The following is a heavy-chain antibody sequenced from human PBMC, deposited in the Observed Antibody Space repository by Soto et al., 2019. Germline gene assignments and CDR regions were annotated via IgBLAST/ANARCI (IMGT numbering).Heavy chain of an antibody. D-gene: IGHD2-15*01. V-gene: IGHV4-59*01. Sequence: SETLSLTCTVSGGSISSYYWSWIRQPPGKGLEWIGYIYYSGSTNYNPSLKSRVTISVDTSKNQFSLKLSSVTAADTAVYYCARRYCSGGSCYYFDYWGQGTLVTVS. CDR1: GGSISSYY. CDR2: IYYSGST. J-gene: IGHJ4*02. CDR3: ARRYCSGGSCYYFDY.